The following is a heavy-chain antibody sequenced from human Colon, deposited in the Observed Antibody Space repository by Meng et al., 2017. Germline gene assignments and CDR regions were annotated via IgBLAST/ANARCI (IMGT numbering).Heavy chain of an antibody. D-gene: IGHD2-2*01. CDR2: ITGDSTYI. CDR3: TRGWMPE. Sequence: EVQVVESGVGLVKAGESLRLFCAASGFTFSGFSLSWVRQAPGKGLEWVSSITGDSTYIYYADSVKGRFTVSRDNAKNSLYLQMNSLRADDTAVYYCTRGWMPEWGQGTLVTVSS. CDR1: GFTFSGFS. V-gene: IGHV3-21*01. J-gene: IGHJ4*01.